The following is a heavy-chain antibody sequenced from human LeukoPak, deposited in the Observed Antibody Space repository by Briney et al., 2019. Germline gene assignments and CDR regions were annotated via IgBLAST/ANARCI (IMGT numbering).Heavy chain of an antibody. CDR2: ISSSGSYI. Sequence: TGGSLRLSCAASGFTFSSHSMNWVRQAPGKGLEWVSSISSSGSYIYYADSVKGRFTISRDNAKNSLYLQMNSLRAEDTAVYYCARGGFDIPLDYWGQGTLVTVSS. D-gene: IGHD2-21*01. CDR1: GFTFSSHS. CDR3: ARGGFDIPLDY. V-gene: IGHV3-21*04. J-gene: IGHJ4*02.